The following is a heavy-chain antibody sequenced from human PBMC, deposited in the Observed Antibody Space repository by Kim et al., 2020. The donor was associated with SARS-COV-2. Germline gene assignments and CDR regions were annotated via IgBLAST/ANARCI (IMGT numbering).Heavy chain of an antibody. J-gene: IGHJ4*02. CDR1: GGSISSYY. CDR3: ARTTYYDFWSGYYVYYFDY. Sequence: SETLSLTCTVSGGSISSYYWSWIRQPPGKGLEWIGYIYYSGSTNYNPSLKSRVTISVDTSKNQFSLKLSSVTAADTAVYYCARTTYYDFWSGYYVYYFDYWGQGTLVTVSS. CDR2: IYYSGST. D-gene: IGHD3-3*01. V-gene: IGHV4-59*01.